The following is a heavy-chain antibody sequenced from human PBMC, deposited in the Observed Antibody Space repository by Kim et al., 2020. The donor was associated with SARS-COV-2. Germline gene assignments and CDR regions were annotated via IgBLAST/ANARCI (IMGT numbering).Heavy chain of an antibody. D-gene: IGHD3-10*01. CDR3: ASLRISMVRGVITGGWFDP. J-gene: IGHJ5*02. CDR1: GVPIHSGGYY. V-gene: IGHV4-31*03. CDR2: YYYSEST. Sequence: SETLSLTCTVSGVPIHSGGYYWSWIRQHPGKGLEWIAYYYYSESTYYNPSLKSRVTISVDTSKNQFSLRLTSVTAADTAVYYCASLRISMVRGVITGGWFDPWGQGTLVTVSS.